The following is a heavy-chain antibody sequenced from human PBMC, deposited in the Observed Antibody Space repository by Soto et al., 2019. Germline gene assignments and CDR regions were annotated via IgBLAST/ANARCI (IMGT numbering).Heavy chain of an antibody. Sequence: ASVKVSCKASGYTFTSYGISWVRQAPGQGLVWMGWISAYNGNTNYAQKFQGRVSMTTDTSTSTVYMELRSLTSDDTAVYYCARGTTVVNGFDYWGQGTLVTVSS. J-gene: IGHJ4*02. CDR2: ISAYNGNT. D-gene: IGHD3-22*01. CDR1: GYTFTSYG. CDR3: ARGTTVVNGFDY. V-gene: IGHV1-18*01.